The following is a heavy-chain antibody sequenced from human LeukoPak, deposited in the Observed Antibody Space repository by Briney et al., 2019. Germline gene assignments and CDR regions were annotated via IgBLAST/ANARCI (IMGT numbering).Heavy chain of an antibody. CDR3: ARDEGWRGYFDY. Sequence: PGGSLRLSCAASGFTFSSYWMHWVRQAPRKGLVWVSRINSDGSSTSYADSVKGRFTISRDNAKNTLYLQMNSLRAEDTAVYYCARDEGWRGYFDYWGQGTLVTVSS. D-gene: IGHD3-3*01. CDR1: GFTFSSYW. J-gene: IGHJ4*02. V-gene: IGHV3-74*01. CDR2: INSDGSST.